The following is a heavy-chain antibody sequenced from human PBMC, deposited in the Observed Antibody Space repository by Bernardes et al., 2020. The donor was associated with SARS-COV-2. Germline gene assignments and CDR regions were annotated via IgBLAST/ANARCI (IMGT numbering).Heavy chain of an antibody. D-gene: IGHD2-2*01. CDR3: GGSTSHLYGMDV. Sequence: GGTLTLSCAASGFTFSSYGMHWVRKAPGKGLEWVAVIWYAGSNKYYADSVKGRFTISRDNSKNTLYLQMNSLRAEDTAVYYCGGSTSHLYGMDVWGQGTTVTVSS. CDR1: GFTFSSYG. CDR2: IWYAGSNK. V-gene: IGHV3-33*01. J-gene: IGHJ6*02.